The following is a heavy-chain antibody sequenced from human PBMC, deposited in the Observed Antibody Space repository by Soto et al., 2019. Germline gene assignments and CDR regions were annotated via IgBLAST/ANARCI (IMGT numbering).Heavy chain of an antibody. CDR1: GFTFSNAW. J-gene: IGHJ4*02. V-gene: IGHV3-15*01. D-gene: IGHD4-17*01. CDR3: TTDREATVTNGGY. CDR2: IKSKTDGGTT. Sequence: EVQLVESGGGLVKPGGSLRLSCAASGFTFSNAWMSWVRQAPGKGLEWVGRIKSKTDGGTTDYAAPVKGRFTISRDDSKNTLYLQMNSLKTENTAVYYCTTDREATVTNGGYWGQGTLVTVSS.